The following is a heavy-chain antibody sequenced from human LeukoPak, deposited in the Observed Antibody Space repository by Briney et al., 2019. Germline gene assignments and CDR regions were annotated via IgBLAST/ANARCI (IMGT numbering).Heavy chain of an antibody. D-gene: IGHD3-3*01. Sequence: GGSLRLSCAASGFTFSSYWMSWVRQAPGKGLEWVANIKQDGCEKYYVDCVKGRFTSSRDNAKNSLYLQMNSLRAEDTAVYYCARDSEGLLRGAYFDYWGQGTLVTVSS. J-gene: IGHJ4*02. CDR1: GFTFSSYW. V-gene: IGHV3-7*01. CDR2: IKQDGCEK. CDR3: ARDSEGLLRGAYFDY.